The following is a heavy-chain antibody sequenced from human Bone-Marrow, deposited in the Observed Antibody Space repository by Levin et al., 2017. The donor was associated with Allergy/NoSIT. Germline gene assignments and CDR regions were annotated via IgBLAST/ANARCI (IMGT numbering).Heavy chain of an antibody. V-gene: IGHV3-30*04. J-gene: IGHJ3*02. CDR2: ILYDGRNK. Sequence: PGGSLRLSCAASGFSFSRDAMHWGRQAPGKGLEWVAFILYDGRNKYYADSVKGRFTISRDNSKNTLYLKMNSLRAEDTAVYYCARDIGEWELLRSAFDIWGQGTMVTVSS. D-gene: IGHD1-26*01. CDR1: GFSFSRDA. CDR3: ARDIGEWELLRSAFDI.